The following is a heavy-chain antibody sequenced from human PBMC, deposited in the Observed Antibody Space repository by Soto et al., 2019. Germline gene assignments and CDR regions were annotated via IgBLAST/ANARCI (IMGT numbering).Heavy chain of an antibody. V-gene: IGHV3-15*07. CDR1: GFTFTNAW. J-gene: IGHJ4*02. CDR2: IKNKFDGGTS. D-gene: IGHD1-1*01. CDR3: TTQPFNWNDEGRH. Sequence: EVQLMESGGDLVKPGGSLRLSCATSGFTFTNAWMNWVRQAPGKGPEWVGRIKNKFDGGTSDYAAPVKGRFTISRDDSRSMLYLQINSLDTGDTAVYYCTTQPFNWNDEGRHWGPGTLVTVSS.